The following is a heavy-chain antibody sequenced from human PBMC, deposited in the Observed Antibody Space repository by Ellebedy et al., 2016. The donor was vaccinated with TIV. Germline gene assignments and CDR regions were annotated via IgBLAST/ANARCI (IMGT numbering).Heavy chain of an antibody. CDR3: ARDRDSHDNSGYLGF. CDR1: GFTFSSYA. Sequence: PGGSLRLSCAASGFTFSSYAMSWVRQAPGKGLEWVSAISGSGGRTFYADSVKGRFTISRDNSKDTVFLQMNSLRAEDTAVYYCARDRDSHDNSGYLGFWGQGTLVSVSS. V-gene: IGHV3-23*01. CDR2: ISGSGGRT. J-gene: IGHJ1*01. D-gene: IGHD5-12*01.